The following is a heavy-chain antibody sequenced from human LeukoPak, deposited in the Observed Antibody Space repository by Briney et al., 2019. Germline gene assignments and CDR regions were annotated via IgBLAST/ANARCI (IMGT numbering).Heavy chain of an antibody. V-gene: IGHV3-11*04. CDR2: ISSSGSTI. J-gene: IGHJ6*04. D-gene: IGHD3-10*02. CDR1: GFTFSDSW. Sequence: GGSLRLSCAASGFTFSDSWMSWVRQAPGKGLEWVSYISSSGSTIYYADSVKGRFTISRDNAKNSLYLQMNSLRAEDTAVYYCAELGITMIGGVWGKGTTVTISS. CDR3: AELGITMIGGV.